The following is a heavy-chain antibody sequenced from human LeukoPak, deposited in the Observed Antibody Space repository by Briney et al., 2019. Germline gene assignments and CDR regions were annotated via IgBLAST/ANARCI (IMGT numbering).Heavy chain of an antibody. Sequence: PAETLSLTCTVSGGSISSYYWSWIRQPPGKGLEGIGYIYYSGSTNYTPSLKSRVTISVDTSKNQFSMKLSSVTAADTAVYYCARAYSSSSFGFYSYYMDVWGKGTTVTVSS. CDR2: IYYSGST. D-gene: IGHD6-6*01. CDR1: GGSISSYY. CDR3: ARAYSSSSFGFYSYYMDV. J-gene: IGHJ6*03. V-gene: IGHV4-59*01.